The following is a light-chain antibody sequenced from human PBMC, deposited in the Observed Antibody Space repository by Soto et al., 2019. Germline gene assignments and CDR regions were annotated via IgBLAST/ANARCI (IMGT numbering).Light chain of an antibody. CDR2: DAS. CDR3: QQRSDWPHT. Sequence: EIVLTQSPATLSLSPGERATLSCRASQSVSTYLAWYQQKPGQAPRLLIYDASNRATGIPARFSGSGSGTDFTLTISSLEPEDFAVYYCQQRSDWPHTFGQGTRLEIK. V-gene: IGKV3-11*01. CDR1: QSVSTY. J-gene: IGKJ5*01.